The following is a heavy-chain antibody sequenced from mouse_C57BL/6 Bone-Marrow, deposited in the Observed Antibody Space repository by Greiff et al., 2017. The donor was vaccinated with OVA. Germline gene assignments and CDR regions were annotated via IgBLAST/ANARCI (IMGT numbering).Heavy chain of an antibody. CDR2: IDPENGDT. V-gene: IGHV14-4*01. D-gene: IGHD2-5*01. CDR3: TTGAYYSNFCFDY. Sequence: EVQLQQSGAELVRPGASVKLSCTASGFNIKDDYMHWVKQRPEQGLEWIGWIDPENGDTEYASKFQGKATITADTSSNTAYLQLSSLTSEDTAVYYCTTGAYYSNFCFDYWGQGTTLTVSS. J-gene: IGHJ2*01. CDR1: GFNIKDDY.